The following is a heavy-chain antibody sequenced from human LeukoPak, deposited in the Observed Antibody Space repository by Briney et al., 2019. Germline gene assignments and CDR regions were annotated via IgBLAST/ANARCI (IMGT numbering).Heavy chain of an antibody. CDR1: GFTFTNAW. J-gene: IGHJ4*02. V-gene: IGHV3-15*01. CDR2: SKSQTDGGTT. Sequence: KPGGSLRLSCAASGFTFTNAWMSWVRRAPGKVLEWIGRSKSQTDGGTTDYAAPVKGRFTISRDDSTNTVYLQMNSLKTEDTAVYYCTTLSYVGGYWGQGTLVTVSS. D-gene: IGHD3-10*02. CDR3: TTLSYVGGY.